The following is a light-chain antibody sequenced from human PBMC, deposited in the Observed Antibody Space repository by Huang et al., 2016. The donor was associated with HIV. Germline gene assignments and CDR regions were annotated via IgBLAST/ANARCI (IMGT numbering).Light chain of an antibody. V-gene: IGKV3-15*01. CDR1: RSVSTN. CDR3: HQYNNWLLS. Sequence: EIVMTQSPATLSVSPGQRVTLSCRANRSVSTNLAWYQQRHGQAPRLLIYGSSTRAPGIPARFSGSGSGTDFSLTINSLQSEDFVLYYCHQYNNWLLSFGGGTRV. CDR2: GSS. J-gene: IGKJ4*01.